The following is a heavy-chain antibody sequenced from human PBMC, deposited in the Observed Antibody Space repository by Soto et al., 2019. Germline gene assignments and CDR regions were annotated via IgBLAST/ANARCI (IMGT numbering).Heavy chain of an antibody. D-gene: IGHD3-3*01. Sequence: SETLSLTCAVSGGSISSGGYSWSWIRQPPGKGLEWIGYIYHSGSTYYNPSLKSRVTISVDRSKNQFSLKLSSVTAADTAVYYCARAIGVGYYFDYWGQRTLVPVSS. CDR2: IYHSGST. CDR1: GGSISSGGYS. CDR3: ARAIGVGYYFDY. V-gene: IGHV4-30-2*01. J-gene: IGHJ4*02.